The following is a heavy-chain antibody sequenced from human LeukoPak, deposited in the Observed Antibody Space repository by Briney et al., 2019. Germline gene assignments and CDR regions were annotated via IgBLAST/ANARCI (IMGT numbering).Heavy chain of an antibody. J-gene: IGHJ5*02. Sequence: SGGSLRLSCAASGFTFSDYYMSWIRRAPGKGLEWLSYINIGGTNTHYADSVKGRFTISRDNAKKSLYLEMNNLRAEDTAVYYCATDGAGFDTWGQGVLVTVSS. CDR2: INIGGTNT. CDR3: ATDGAGFDT. CDR1: GFTFSDYY. V-gene: IGHV3-11*01.